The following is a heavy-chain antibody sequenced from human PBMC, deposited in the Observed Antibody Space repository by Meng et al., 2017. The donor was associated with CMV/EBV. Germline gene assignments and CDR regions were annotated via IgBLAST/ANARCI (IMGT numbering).Heavy chain of an antibody. CDR3: ARDPDGSSLYYYYYYGMDV. Sequence: GESLKISCAASGFTFSSYWMSWVRQAPGKGLEWVANIKQDGSEKYYVDSVKGRFTISRDNAKNSLYLQMNSLRAEDTAVYYCARDPDGSSLYYYYYYGMDVWGQGTTVTVS. CDR2: IKQDGSEK. J-gene: IGHJ6*02. V-gene: IGHV3-7*01. CDR1: GFTFSSYW. D-gene: IGHD3-10*01.